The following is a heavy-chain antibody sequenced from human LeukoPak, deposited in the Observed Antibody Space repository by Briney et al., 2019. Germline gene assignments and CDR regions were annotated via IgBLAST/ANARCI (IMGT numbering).Heavy chain of an antibody. CDR1: GLTFSTYS. J-gene: IGHJ4*02. CDR3: AREGADGYNVGFDY. CDR2: ISSSGGAT. V-gene: IGHV3-23*01. D-gene: IGHD5-24*01. Sequence: PGGSLRLSCAASGLTFSTYSMTWVRQAPGKGLDWISSISSSGGATYYVDSVKGRFTISRDNSKNTLYLQMNSLRVEDTAVYYCAREGADGYNVGFDYWGQGTLVTVSS.